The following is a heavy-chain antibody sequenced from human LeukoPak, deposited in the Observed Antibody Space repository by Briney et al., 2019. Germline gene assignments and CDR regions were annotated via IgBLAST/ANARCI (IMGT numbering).Heavy chain of an antibody. CDR1: GFGVSVNY. CDR3: AAKGNGYTGIYVFAH. V-gene: IGHV3-66*01. Sequence: GGSLRLSCAASGFGVSVNYMSWVRQAPGKGLEWVSVLYASGTTKYADSVKGRFTISRDTSDNTLNLQMNGLGAEDSAVYYCAAKGNGYTGIYVFAHWGQGTLVTVSS. CDR2: LYASGTT. D-gene: IGHD1-26*01. J-gene: IGHJ4*02.